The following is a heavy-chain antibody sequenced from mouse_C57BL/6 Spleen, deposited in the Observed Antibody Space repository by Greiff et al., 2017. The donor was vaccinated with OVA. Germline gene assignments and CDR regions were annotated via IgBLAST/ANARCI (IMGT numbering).Heavy chain of an antibody. CDR2: IWSGGST. CDR3: ARNHGSSSFAY. V-gene: IGHV2-2*01. J-gene: IGHJ3*01. Sequence: VMLVESGPGLVQPSQSLSITCTVSGFSLTSYGVHWVRQSPGKGLEWLGVIWSGGSTDYNAAFISRLSISKDNSKSQVFFKMNSLQADDTAIYYCARNHGSSSFAYWGQGTLVTVSA. D-gene: IGHD1-1*01. CDR1: GFSLTSYG.